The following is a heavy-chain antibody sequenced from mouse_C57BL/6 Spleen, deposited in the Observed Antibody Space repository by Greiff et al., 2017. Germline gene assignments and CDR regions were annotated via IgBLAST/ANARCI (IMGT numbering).Heavy chain of an antibody. J-gene: IGHJ4*01. V-gene: IGHV1-18*01. CDR3: AQHEYGAMDS. CDR1: GYTFTDYN. D-gene: IGHD5-1*01. CDR2: INPNNGGT. Sequence: EVQLQQSGPELVKPGASVKIPCKASGYTFTDYNMDWVKQSHGKSLEWIGDINPNNGGTNYNQKLKGKATLTVDKSSITASVELRSLTAAETAVYYCAQHEYGAMDSWGQGASVAVSS.